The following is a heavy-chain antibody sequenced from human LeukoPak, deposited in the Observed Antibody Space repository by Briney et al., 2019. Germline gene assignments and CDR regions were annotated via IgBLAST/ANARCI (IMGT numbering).Heavy chain of an antibody. J-gene: IGHJ4*02. CDR3: ARGTYYYDSSGYSSFDY. Sequence: ASVKVSCKAFGGTFSSYAISWVRQAPGQGLEWMGGIIPIFGTANYAQKFQGRVTITTDESTSTAYMELSSLRSEDTAVYYCARGTYYYDSSGYSSFDYWGQGTLVTVSS. CDR1: GGTFSSYA. CDR2: IIPIFGTA. V-gene: IGHV1-69*05. D-gene: IGHD3-22*01.